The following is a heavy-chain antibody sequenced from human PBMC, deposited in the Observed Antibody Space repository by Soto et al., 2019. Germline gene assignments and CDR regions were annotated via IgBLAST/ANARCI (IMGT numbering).Heavy chain of an antibody. J-gene: IGHJ4*02. Sequence: GGSLRLSCSASGFTFSSYAMHWVRQAPGKGLEYVSAISSNGGSTYYADSVKGRFTISRDNSKNTLYLQMSSLRAEYTAVYYCGIAAAGSFDYWGQGTLVTVSS. CDR2: ISSNGGST. CDR3: GIAAAGSFDY. D-gene: IGHD6-13*01. CDR1: GFTFSSYA. V-gene: IGHV3-64D*06.